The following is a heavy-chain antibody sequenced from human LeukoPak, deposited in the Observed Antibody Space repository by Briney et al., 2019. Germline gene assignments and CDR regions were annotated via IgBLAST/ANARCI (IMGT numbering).Heavy chain of an antibody. CDR1: GGSISSSNCY. CDR3: TRAGYGDSDFDY. D-gene: IGHD4-17*01. J-gene: IGHJ4*02. Sequence: SETLSLTCTVSGGSISSSNCYWGWIRQPPGKGLEWIGSIYHSGNTYYNPSLKSRVTISLDTSKNQFSLKLSSVTAADTAMYYCTRAGYGDSDFDYWGQGTLVTVSS. CDR2: IYHSGNT. V-gene: IGHV4-39*07.